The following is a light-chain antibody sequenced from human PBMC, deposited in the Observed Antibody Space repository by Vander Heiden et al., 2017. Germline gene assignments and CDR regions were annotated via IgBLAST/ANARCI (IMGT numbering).Light chain of an antibody. CDR3: SAWHDSLKGCVL. Sequence: QSVLTQPPSASGTPGQRVTISCSGSSSNIGSNNVNWYQQIPGKDHKLPILMINQRPSGVPDRFSGSTSCTSDYPDTSALQSENESDEDGSAWHDSLKGCVLFGGGTKLTVL. CDR1: SSNIGSNN. V-gene: IGLV1-44*01. J-gene: IGLJ3*02. CDR2: MIN.